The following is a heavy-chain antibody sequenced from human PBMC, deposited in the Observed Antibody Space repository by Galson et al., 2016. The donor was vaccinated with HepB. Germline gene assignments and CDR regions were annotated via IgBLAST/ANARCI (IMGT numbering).Heavy chain of an antibody. D-gene: IGHD4-17*01. CDR3: ARFYYGDYGRFDP. V-gene: IGHV4-30-4*01. CDR1: GFTFSDYY. CDR2: IYYSGIS. J-gene: IGHJ5*02. Sequence: LRLSCAASGFTFSDYYMSWIRQPPGKGLEWVGYIYYSGISYYMASLKSRATMSVDTSNNQFSLKLTSWTAADTAVYYCARFYYGDYGRFDPWGQGILVTVSS.